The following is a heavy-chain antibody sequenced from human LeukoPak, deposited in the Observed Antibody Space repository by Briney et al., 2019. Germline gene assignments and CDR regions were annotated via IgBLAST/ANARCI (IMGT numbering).Heavy chain of an antibody. D-gene: IGHD3-22*01. CDR3: ARDLYYASSGYPLGAFDI. Sequence: SETLSLTCTVSGGSISSYYWSWIRQPPGKGLEWIGYIYYSGSTNYNPSLKSRVTISVDTSKNQFSLKLSSVTAADTAVYYCARDLYYASSGYPLGAFDIWGQGTMVTVSS. CDR1: GGSISSYY. J-gene: IGHJ3*02. V-gene: IGHV4-59*01. CDR2: IYYSGST.